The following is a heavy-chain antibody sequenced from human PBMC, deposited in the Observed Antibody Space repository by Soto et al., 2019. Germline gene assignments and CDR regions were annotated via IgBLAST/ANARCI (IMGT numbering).Heavy chain of an antibody. J-gene: IGHJ6*02. D-gene: IGHD2-2*02. V-gene: IGHV1-8*01. CDR1: GYTFTSYD. CDR3: ARGLGYCSSTSCYSPYYYDMDV. Sequence: QVQLVQSGAEVKKPGASVKVSCKASGYTFTSYDINWVRQATGQGLEWMGWMNPNSGNTGYAQKFQGRVTMTRNTSISTAYMELSSLRSEDTAVYYCARGLGYCSSTSCYSPYYYDMDVWGQGTTVTVSS. CDR2: MNPNSGNT.